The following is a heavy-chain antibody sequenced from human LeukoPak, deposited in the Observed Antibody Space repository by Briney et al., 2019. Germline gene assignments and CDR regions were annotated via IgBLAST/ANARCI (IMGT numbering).Heavy chain of an antibody. CDR1: GYTFTTYG. Sequence: ASVKVSCKASGYTFTTYGMSWVRQAPGQGLEWMGWISGYNGDTNYAQNFQGRVTVTTDTSTSTAYMELRSLRSDDTAVYYCARNRVTITTMRYFDPWGQGTRVTVSS. CDR3: ARNRVTITTMRYFDP. V-gene: IGHV1-18*01. CDR2: ISGYNGDT. J-gene: IGHJ5*02. D-gene: IGHD4-11*01.